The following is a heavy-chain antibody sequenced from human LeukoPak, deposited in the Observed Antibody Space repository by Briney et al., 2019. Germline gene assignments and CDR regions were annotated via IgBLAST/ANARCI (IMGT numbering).Heavy chain of an antibody. CDR2: ISGSGGST. CDR3: ANLHERYCSGGSCYSDY. CDR1: GFTFSSYA. D-gene: IGHD2-15*01. V-gene: IGHV3-23*01. J-gene: IGHJ4*02. Sequence: GGSLRLSCAASGFTFSSYAMSWVRQAPGKGLEWVSAISGSGGSTYYADSVKGRFTISRDNSKNTLYLQMNGLRAEDTAVYYCANLHERYCSGGSCYSDYWGQGTLVTVSS.